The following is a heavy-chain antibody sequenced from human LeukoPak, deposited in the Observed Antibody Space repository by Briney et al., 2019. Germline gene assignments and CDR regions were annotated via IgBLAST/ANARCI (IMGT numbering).Heavy chain of an antibody. Sequence: SETLSLTCTVSGGSISSSSYYWGWIRQPPGKGLEWIGSIYYSGSTYYNPSLKSRVTISLDTSKNQFSLKLSSVTAADTAVYYCVRQYITGTTSDLDYWGQGTLVTVSS. CDR2: IYYSGST. CDR3: VRQYITGTTSDLDY. CDR1: GGSISSSSYY. V-gene: IGHV4-39*01. D-gene: IGHD1-7*01. J-gene: IGHJ4*02.